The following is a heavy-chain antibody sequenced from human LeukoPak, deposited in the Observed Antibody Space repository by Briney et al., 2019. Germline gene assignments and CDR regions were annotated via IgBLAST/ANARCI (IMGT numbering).Heavy chain of an antibody. Sequence: ASVKVSCSASGYSFTTQYMHWVRQASGQPPELMGAIDPSGGTTRYAQRFQGRVTMTRDTATSTVHMELSRLRYDDTAVYYCARDRARVGTKDDAFDVWGQGTMVIVSS. CDR3: ARDRARVGTKDDAFDV. D-gene: IGHD3-10*01. V-gene: IGHV1-46*01. CDR2: IDPSGGTT. CDR1: GYSFTTQY. J-gene: IGHJ3*01.